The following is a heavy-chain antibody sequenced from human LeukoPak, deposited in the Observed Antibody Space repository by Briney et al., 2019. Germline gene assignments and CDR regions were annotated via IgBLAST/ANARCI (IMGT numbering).Heavy chain of an antibody. Sequence: ASVKVSCKASGYTFISNGISWVRQAPGQGLEWMGWISAYNGNTHYAQNLQGRVTMTTDTSTSTAYMELRSLRSDDRAVYYCAINYDLWSGYYYMDVWGKGTTVTVSS. CDR3: AINYDLWSGYYYMDV. V-gene: IGHV1-18*01. J-gene: IGHJ6*03. D-gene: IGHD3-3*01. CDR1: GYTFISNG. CDR2: ISAYNGNT.